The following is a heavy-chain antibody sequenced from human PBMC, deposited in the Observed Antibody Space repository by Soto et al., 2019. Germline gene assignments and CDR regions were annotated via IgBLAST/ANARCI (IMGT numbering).Heavy chain of an antibody. Sequence: SETLTLTCAVYSGLYSDYHWSGILQAPGKVLEWIGEIHHSGTTNYNPSLKSRVTITLDRSKNQFTLRLSSMTAADAAVYYCANDYGDYRNDAFDIWSPGTRVT. CDR3: ANDYGDYRNDAFDI. CDR2: IHHSGTT. V-gene: IGHV4-34*01. CDR1: SGLYSDYH. D-gene: IGHD4-17*01. J-gene: IGHJ3*02.